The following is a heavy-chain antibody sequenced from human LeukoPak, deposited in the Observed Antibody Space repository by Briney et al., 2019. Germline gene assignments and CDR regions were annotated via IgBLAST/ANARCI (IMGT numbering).Heavy chain of an antibody. V-gene: IGHV4-4*02. CDR1: GGSIKSNNW. CDR3: ARGAGYNYPYHFDY. D-gene: IGHD5-24*01. J-gene: IGHJ4*02. Sequence: PSGTLSLTCAVSGGSIKSNNWWSWVRQPPGKGLEWIGEIYHSGSTNYNPSLESRVTVSVDKSKNQFSLDLSSVTAADTAVYYCARGAGYNYPYHFDYWGQGTLVTVSS. CDR2: IYHSGST.